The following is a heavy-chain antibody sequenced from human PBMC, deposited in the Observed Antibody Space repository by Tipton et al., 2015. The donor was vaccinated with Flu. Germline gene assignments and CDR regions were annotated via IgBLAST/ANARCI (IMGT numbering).Heavy chain of an antibody. CDR2: IKQDGSEK. J-gene: IGHJ4*02. Sequence: GSLRLSCAASGFTFSSYWMSWVRQAPGKGLEWVANIKQDGSEKYYVDSVKGRFTISRDNAKNSLYLQMNSLRAEDTAVYYCARVVVVAATRGCYFDSWGQGTLVTVSS. V-gene: IGHV3-7*04. D-gene: IGHD2-15*01. CDR3: ARVVVVAATRGCYFDS. CDR1: GFTFSSYW.